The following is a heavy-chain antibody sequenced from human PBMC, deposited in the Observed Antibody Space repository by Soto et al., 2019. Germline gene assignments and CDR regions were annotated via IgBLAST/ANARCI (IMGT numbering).Heavy chain of an antibody. D-gene: IGHD2-15*01. J-gene: IGHJ4*02. CDR2: ISAYSGNI. CDR1: GYTFTSYG. V-gene: IGHV1-18*01. CDR3: ARDCSGATCSFTY. Sequence: QVQLVQSGADVKKPGASVKVSCQASGYTFTSYGTSWVRQVPGHGLEWMGWISAYSGNINYAQKFQDRVTMTTDTSTSTAYMELRSLISDDTAVYYCARDCSGATCSFTYWGQGTLVTVSS.